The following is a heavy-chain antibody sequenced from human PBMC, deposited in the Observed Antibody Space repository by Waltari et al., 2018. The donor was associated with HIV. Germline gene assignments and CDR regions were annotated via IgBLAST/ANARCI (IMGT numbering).Heavy chain of an antibody. J-gene: IGHJ3*02. D-gene: IGHD6-25*01. CDR2: IYNSRST. V-gene: IGHV4-59*01. CDR1: GSSQITYY. Sequence: GSSQITYYWTWIRQPPGKGLEWIGYIYNSRSTDYNPSLKSRATISVDTSKNQFSLKLSAVTTADTAVYYCARGIDAQRVAAPCLDIWGQGTMVTVSS. CDR3: ARGIDAQRVAAPCLDI.